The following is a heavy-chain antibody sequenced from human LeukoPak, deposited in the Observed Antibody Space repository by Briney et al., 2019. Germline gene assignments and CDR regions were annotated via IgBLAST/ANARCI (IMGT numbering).Heavy chain of an antibody. V-gene: IGHV3-15*01. CDR2: IKSKTDGGTT. CDR3: TSAPTTVTRLSTDY. J-gene: IGHJ4*02. CDR1: GFTFSNAW. D-gene: IGHD4-17*01. Sequence: GGSLRLSCAASGFTFSNAWMSWVRQAPGKGLEWVGRIKSKTDGGTTDYAAPVKGRFTISRDDSKNTLYLQMNSLKTEDTAVYYCTSAPTTVTRLSTDYWGQGTLVTVSS.